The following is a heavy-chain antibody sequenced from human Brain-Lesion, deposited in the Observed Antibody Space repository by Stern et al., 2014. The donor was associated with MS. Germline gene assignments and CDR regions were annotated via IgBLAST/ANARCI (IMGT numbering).Heavy chain of an antibody. J-gene: IGHJ4*02. D-gene: IGHD4-23*01. CDR2: ISYDGSNK. CDR3: AKNPGGFTTD. CDR1: GFTFSSYS. Sequence: VHLVESGGGVVQPGRSRRLSCAASGFTFSSYSLHWVRQGPGKGLEWVACISYDGSNKYYADSVKGRFTISRDNAKNTLFLQMNSLRTEDTAVYYCAKNPGGFTTDWGQGTLVTVSS. V-gene: IGHV3-30*18.